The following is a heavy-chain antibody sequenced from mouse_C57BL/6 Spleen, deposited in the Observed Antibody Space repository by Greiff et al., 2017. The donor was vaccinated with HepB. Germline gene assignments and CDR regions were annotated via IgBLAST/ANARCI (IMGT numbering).Heavy chain of an antibody. CDR1: GYAFSSSW. CDR3: APYYGSRGWDDYYFDC. Sequence: VQLQQSGPELVKPGASVKISCKASGYAFSSSWMNWVKQRPGKGLEWIGRIYPGDGDTNYNGKFKGKATLTADKSSSTAYMQLSSLTSEDSAVYYCAPYYGSRGWDDYYFDCWGQGTTLTVSS. J-gene: IGHJ2*01. V-gene: IGHV1-82*01. D-gene: IGHD1-1*01. CDR2: IYPGDGDT.